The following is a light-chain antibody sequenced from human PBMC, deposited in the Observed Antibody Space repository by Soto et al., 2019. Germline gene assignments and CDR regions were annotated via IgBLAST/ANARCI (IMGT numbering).Light chain of an antibody. CDR2: AAS. J-gene: IGKJ4*01. CDR1: QSISSY. V-gene: IGKV1-39*01. Sequence: DIQITKSPSSLSASVGDRVTITCRASQSISSYLNWYQQKPGKAPKLLIYAASSLQSGVPSRFSGSGSGTDFTLTISSMQPEAFANYYCQQSYSTPLTFGGGTKVDIK. CDR3: QQSYSTPLT.